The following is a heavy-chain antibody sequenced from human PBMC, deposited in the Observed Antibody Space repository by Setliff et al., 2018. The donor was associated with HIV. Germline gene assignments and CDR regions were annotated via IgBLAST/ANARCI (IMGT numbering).Heavy chain of an antibody. CDR3: ARGRSRDPIAAALHGAFDI. D-gene: IGHD6-13*01. V-gene: IGHV1-24*01. J-gene: IGHJ3*02. Sequence: ASVKVSCKLSGYTLTELSMHWVRQAPGEGLEWMGGFDPEDGETIYAEKFQGRVTMTEDTATDTAYMELSSLRSENTAVYYCARGRSRDPIAAALHGAFDIWGQGTMVTVSS. CDR1: GYTLTELS. CDR2: FDPEDGET.